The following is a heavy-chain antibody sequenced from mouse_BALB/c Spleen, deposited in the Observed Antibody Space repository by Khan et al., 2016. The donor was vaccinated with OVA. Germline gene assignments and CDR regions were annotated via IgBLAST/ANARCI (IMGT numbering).Heavy chain of an antibody. D-gene: IGHD1-1*01. V-gene: IGHV1-7*01. CDR3: ARGRIDY. J-gene: IGHJ2*01. Sequence: QVQLQQSGAELAKPGASVKMSCKASGYTFTSYWMHWIKQRPGQGLEWIGYINPSSGYTDYNQNFKDKATLTADKSSSTAYMQLSSLTSEDSAVYYSARGRIDYWGQGTTLTVSS. CDR2: INPSSGYT. CDR1: GYTFTSYW.